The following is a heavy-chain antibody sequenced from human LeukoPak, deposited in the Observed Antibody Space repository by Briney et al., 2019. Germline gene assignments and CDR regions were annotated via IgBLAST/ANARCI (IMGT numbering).Heavy chain of an antibody. CDR1: GYTFSNYA. CDR3: TRGSDSYYYYSMDV. J-gene: IGHJ6*03. Sequence: ASLKVSCKASGYTFSNYAINWVRQAPGQGLEWMGGIIPILRTPCYAEKFQGRVTITTDESTSTAHMELSGLRSEDTAVYYCTRGSDSYYYYSMDVWGRGTTVIVSS. CDR2: IIPILRTP. V-gene: IGHV1-69*05.